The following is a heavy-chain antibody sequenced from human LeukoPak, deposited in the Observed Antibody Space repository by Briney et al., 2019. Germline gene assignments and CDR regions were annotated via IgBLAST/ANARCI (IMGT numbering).Heavy chain of an antibody. CDR2: ISYDGSNK. Sequence: GGSLRLSCAASGFTFSSYGMHWVRQAPGKGLEWVAVISYDGSNKYYADSVKGRFTISRDNSKNTLYLQMSSPRAEDTAVYYCAKPVPDIVVVVAAPLTEWGQGTLVTVSS. CDR3: AKPVPDIVVVVAAPLTE. V-gene: IGHV3-30*18. D-gene: IGHD2-15*01. CDR1: GFTFSSYG. J-gene: IGHJ4*02.